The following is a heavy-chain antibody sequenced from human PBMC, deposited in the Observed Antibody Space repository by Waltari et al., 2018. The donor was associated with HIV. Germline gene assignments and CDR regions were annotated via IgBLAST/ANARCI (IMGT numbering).Heavy chain of an antibody. V-gene: IGHV3-15*02. CDR1: GMSFSHAW. D-gene: IGHD6-25*01. CDR3: STSGWLDH. Sequence: EVQLVESGGAIVKPGESLRLSCAVSGMSFSHAWMSWVRQAPGKGLVWIARITTKADGESVDYAEVVRDRFTITRDDSTSTLFLQMSSLKTEDTALYYCSTSGWLDHWGQGTRVTVSS. CDR2: ITTKADGESV. J-gene: IGHJ5*02.